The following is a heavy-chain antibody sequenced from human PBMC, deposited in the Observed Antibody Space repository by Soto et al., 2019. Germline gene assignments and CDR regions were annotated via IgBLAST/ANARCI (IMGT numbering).Heavy chain of an antibody. CDR3: AREDIVVVPAAINDYYYGMDV. J-gene: IGHJ6*02. D-gene: IGHD2-2*01. Sequence: GASVKVSCKASGGTFSSYAISWVRQAPGQGLEWMGGIIPIFGTANYAQKFQGRVTITADESTSTAYMELSSLRSEDTAVYYCAREDIVVVPAAINDYYYGMDVWGQGTTVTSP. V-gene: IGHV1-69*13. CDR2: IIPIFGTA. CDR1: GGTFSSYA.